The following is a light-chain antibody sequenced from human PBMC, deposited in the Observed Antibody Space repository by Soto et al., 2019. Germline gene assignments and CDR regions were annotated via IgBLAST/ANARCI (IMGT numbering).Light chain of an antibody. CDR2: VAS. Sequence: IQLTQSPASLSASVGDRVSFTCRASQGIGSYLAWYQQKSGKAPKRLISVASTLQSGVPSRFSGSGSGTDFTLTISSLQPEDFATYYCQQNNRNPITFGQGLRLEFK. CDR3: QQNNRNPIT. CDR1: QGIGSY. V-gene: IGKV1-9*01. J-gene: IGKJ5*01.